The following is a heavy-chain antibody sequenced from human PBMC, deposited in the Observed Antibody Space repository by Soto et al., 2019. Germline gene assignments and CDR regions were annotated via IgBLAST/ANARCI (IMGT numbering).Heavy chain of an antibody. CDR1: GFTFSSYW. Sequence: GGSLRLSCAASGFTFSSYWMSWVRQAPGKGLEWVANIKQDGSEKYYVDSVKGRFTISRDNAKNSLYLQMNSLSAEDAAVYYYSRDYNWGVDHWYFDLWGRGTLVTVSS. CDR3: SRDYNWGVDHWYFDL. CDR2: IKQDGSEK. D-gene: IGHD7-27*01. V-gene: IGHV3-7*03. J-gene: IGHJ2*01.